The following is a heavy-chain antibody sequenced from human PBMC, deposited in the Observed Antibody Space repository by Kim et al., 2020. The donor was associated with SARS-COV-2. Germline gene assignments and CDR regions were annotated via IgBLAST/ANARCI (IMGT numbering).Heavy chain of an antibody. CDR2: T. Sequence: TSYADAVRGRFTSSRDNSKDTLYLQMNSLRAEDTAVYYCAKDLNWGSGYWGQGTLVTVSS. CDR3: AKDLNWGSGY. V-gene: IGHV3-23*01. J-gene: IGHJ4*02. D-gene: IGHD7-27*01.